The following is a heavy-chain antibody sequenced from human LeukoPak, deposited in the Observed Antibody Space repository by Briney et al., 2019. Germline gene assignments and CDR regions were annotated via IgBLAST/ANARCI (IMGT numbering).Heavy chain of an antibody. CDR1: GGTFSSYA. V-gene: IGHV1-69*13. Sequence: ASVKVSCKASGGTFSSYAISWVRQAPGQGLEWMGGIIPIFGTANYAQKFQGRVTITADESTSAAYMELSSLRSEDTAVYYCARWDRRGVVVTAIPTYYYYGMDVWGQGTTVTVSS. CDR2: IIPIFGTA. J-gene: IGHJ6*02. CDR3: ARWDRRGVVVTAIPTYYYYGMDV. D-gene: IGHD2-21*02.